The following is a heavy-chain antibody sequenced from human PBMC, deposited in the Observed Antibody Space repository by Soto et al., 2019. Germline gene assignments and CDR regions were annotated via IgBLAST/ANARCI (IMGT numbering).Heavy chain of an antibody. J-gene: IGHJ6*02. CDR3: ARCRYYYGMDV. D-gene: IGHD2-8*01. CDR1: GGSFSGYY. CDR2: INHSGST. Sequence: LETLSLTCAVYGGSFSGYYWSWIRQPPGKGLEWIGEINHSGSTNYNPSLKSRVTISVDTSKNQFSLKLSSVTAADTAVYYCARCRYYYGMDVWGQGTTVTVSS. V-gene: IGHV4-34*01.